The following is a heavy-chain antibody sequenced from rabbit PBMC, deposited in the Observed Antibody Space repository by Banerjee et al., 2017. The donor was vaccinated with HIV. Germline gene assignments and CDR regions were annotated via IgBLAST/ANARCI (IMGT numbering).Heavy chain of an antibody. J-gene: IGHJ3*01. D-gene: IGHD5-1*01. V-gene: IGHV1S40*01. CDR3: ARADGSHIYGLDL. CDR1: GIDFSSVYY. Sequence: QSLEESGGDLVKPGASLTLTCTASGIDFSSVYYMCWVRQAPGKGLEWIAYIYPDYGSTDYASWVNGRFTISLDNAQNTVDLQMTSLTAADTATYFCARADGSHIYGLDLWGPGTLVTVS. CDR2: IYPDYGST.